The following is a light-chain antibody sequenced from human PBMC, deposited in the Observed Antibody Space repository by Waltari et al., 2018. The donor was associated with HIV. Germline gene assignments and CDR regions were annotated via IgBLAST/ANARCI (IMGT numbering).Light chain of an antibody. CDR3: AAWDDSLSGPGV. CDR2: RNN. CDR1: SSNIGSNY. V-gene: IGLV1-47*01. Sequence: QSVLTQPPSASGTPGQRVTISCSGSSSNIGSNYVYWYQQLPGTAPKLLVYRNNQRPAGVPDRFSGANSGTSASLAIRGLRSYDEADYFCAAWDDSLSGPGVFGGGTKLTVL. J-gene: IGLJ3*02.